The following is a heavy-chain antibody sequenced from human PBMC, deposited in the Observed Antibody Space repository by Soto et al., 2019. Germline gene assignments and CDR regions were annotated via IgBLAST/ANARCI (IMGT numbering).Heavy chain of an antibody. Sequence: GGSLRLSCAASGFTLIDHYMSWIRQAPGKGLEWVSFSSNSGTFTKYADSVKGRFTISRDNAKNSLYLQINNLRGEDTAIYFCARSGDNYNVLDYWGPGTPVTVSS. J-gene: IGHJ4*02. CDR3: ARSGDNYNVLDY. CDR1: GFTLIDHY. D-gene: IGHD3-10*02. CDR2: SSNSGTFT. V-gene: IGHV3-11*03.